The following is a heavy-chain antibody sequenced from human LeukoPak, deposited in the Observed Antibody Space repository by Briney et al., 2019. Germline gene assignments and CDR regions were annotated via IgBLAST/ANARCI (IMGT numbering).Heavy chain of an antibody. CDR3: VRDSGYFVFDY. CDR2: ISYDGSFQ. Sequence: GGSLRLSCSVSGFTFSSHAMHWVRQAPGKGLECVAYISYDGSFQYHADSVKGRFTISRDNSKDILYLQMNSLRAEDTAVYYCVRDSGYFVFDYWGQGTLVTVSS. D-gene: IGHD3-22*01. CDR1: GFTFSSHA. J-gene: IGHJ4*02. V-gene: IGHV3-30-3*01.